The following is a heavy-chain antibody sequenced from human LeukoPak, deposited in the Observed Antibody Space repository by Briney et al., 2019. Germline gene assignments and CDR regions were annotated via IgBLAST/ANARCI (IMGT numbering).Heavy chain of an antibody. V-gene: IGHV3-30-3*01. Sequence: GRSLRLSCAASGFTFSCYAMHWVRQAPGKGLEWVAVISYDGSNKYYADSVKGRFTISRDNSKNTLYLQMNSLRAEDTAVYYCARDRKRSGYYTFDYWGQGTLVTVSS. CDR2: ISYDGSNK. J-gene: IGHJ4*02. CDR3: ARDRKRSGYYTFDY. D-gene: IGHD3-22*01. CDR1: GFTFSCYA.